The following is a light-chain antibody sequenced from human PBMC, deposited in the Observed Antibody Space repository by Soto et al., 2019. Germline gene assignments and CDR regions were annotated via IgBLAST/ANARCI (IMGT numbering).Light chain of an antibody. J-gene: IGKJ1*01. Sequence: EIVLTQSPATLSLSPGDRATLSCRASQSVSSYLAWYHQKPGQAPRLLIYDASNRATGIPARFSGSGSGTDFTLTISSLEPEDFAVYYCQQRSNWPRGTFDQGTKVEIK. V-gene: IGKV3-11*01. CDR1: QSVSSY. CDR3: QQRSNWPRGT. CDR2: DAS.